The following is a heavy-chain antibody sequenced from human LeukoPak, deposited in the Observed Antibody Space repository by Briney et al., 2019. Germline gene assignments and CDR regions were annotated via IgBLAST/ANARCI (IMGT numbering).Heavy chain of an antibody. D-gene: IGHD2-15*01. Sequence: ASVKVSCKTSGYSFTYFPMHWVRQAPGQRLEWMGWINAGSGATSFSQKFQGRVTITRDTSASTAYMELSSLRSEDTAVYYCARLCSGGSCYYYFDYWGQGTLVTVSS. CDR3: ARLCSGGSCYYYFDY. CDR2: INAGSGAT. CDR1: GYSFTYFP. V-gene: IGHV1-3*01. J-gene: IGHJ4*02.